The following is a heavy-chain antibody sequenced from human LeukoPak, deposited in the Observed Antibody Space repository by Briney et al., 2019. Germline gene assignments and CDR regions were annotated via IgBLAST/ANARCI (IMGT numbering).Heavy chain of an antibody. CDR1: GGSLNGYY. Sequence: KASETLSLTRTVSGGSLNGYYWGWIRQSPGEGLECIGYIHSSEGTAHNASLKSRLTISLDTSKNQFSLTLSSVTAADTAVYYCARHVYGEGMVVWGKGTTVTVSS. V-gene: IGHV4-59*08. J-gene: IGHJ6*04. CDR2: IHSSEGT. D-gene: IGHD4-17*01. CDR3: ARHVYGEGMVV.